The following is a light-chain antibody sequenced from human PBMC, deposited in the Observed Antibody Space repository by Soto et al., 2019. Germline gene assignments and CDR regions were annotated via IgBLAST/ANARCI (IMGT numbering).Light chain of an antibody. CDR3: QQYNNWPPWT. V-gene: IGKV3-15*01. J-gene: IGKJ1*01. CDR2: GAS. Sequence: IVMTQSPSTLSVSPGERATISCRASQSVSSTLAWYQQKPGQAPRLLIYGASTRATGIPARFSGSGSGTEFTLTISSLQSEDFAVYYCQQYNNWPPWTFGQGTKVEIK. CDR1: QSVSST.